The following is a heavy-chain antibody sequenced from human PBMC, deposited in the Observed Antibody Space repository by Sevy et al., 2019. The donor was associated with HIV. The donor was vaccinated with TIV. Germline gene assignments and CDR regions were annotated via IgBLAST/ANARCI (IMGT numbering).Heavy chain of an antibody. V-gene: IGHV4-30-4*02. Sequence: SDTLSLTCTVSGGSISSGDYYWSWIRQPPGKGLEWIGYIYYSGSTYYNPSLKSRVTISVDTSKNQFSLKLSSVTAADTAVYYCAREGSSFDAFDIWGQGTMVTVSS. CDR3: AREGSSFDAFDI. D-gene: IGHD6-6*01. CDR2: IYYSGST. J-gene: IGHJ3*02. CDR1: GGSISSGDYY.